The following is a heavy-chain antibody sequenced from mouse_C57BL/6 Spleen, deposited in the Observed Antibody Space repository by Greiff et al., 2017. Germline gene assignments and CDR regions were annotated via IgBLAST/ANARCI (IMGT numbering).Heavy chain of an antibody. CDR3: ALHYYGSSFAY. CDR1: GFSLTSYG. Sequence: VQLQQSGPGLVAPSQRLSITCTVSGFSLTSYGVDWVRQPPGKGLEWLGVIWGGGSTNYNSALMSRLSISKDNSKSQVFLKMNSLQTDDTAMYYCALHYYGSSFAYWGQGTLVTVSA. J-gene: IGHJ3*01. CDR2: IWGGGST. D-gene: IGHD1-1*01. V-gene: IGHV2-9*01.